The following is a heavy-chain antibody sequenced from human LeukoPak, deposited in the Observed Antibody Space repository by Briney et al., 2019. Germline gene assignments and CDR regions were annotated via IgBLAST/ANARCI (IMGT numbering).Heavy chain of an antibody. CDR3: ARDLFAMTQWEQLGY. CDR1: GFTFTNSG. J-gene: IGHJ4*02. V-gene: IGHV3-30*02. CDR2: IQFHGGDI. Sequence: GGSLRLSCAASGFTFTNSGMHWVRQAPGRGLEWVAFIQFHGGDIFYADSVEGRFTISRDNSKNTLYLQMNSLRPEDTAVYYCARDLFAMTQWEQLGYWGQGALVTVSS. D-gene: IGHD1-26*01.